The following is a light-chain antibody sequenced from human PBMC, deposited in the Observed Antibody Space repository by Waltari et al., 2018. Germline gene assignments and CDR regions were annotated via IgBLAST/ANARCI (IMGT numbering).Light chain of an antibody. CDR1: QAISIF. Sequence: DIQLTQSPSFLSASVGDRVTITCRASQAISIFLAWYQEKPGKAPKLLIYTASNLQRGVPSRFSGSGSGTEFTLTISNLQPEDSATYYCQQRNTYPIIFGQGTRLEIK. J-gene: IGKJ5*01. CDR2: TAS. CDR3: QQRNTYPII. V-gene: IGKV1-9*01.